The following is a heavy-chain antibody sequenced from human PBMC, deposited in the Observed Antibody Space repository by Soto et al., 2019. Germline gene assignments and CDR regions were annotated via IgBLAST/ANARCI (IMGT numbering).Heavy chain of an antibody. CDR1: GFIASNHW. Sequence: EVQLVESGGGLVQLGGSLRLSCAASGFIASNHWMHWVRQAPGKGLVWVSGIRGDGGDTAYAESAKGRFTISRDNAKNTVYLQMNSLRAEDTALYYCVGEIGGFDYWGQGTLVTVSS. CDR2: IRGDGGDT. V-gene: IGHV3-74*03. J-gene: IGHJ4*02. D-gene: IGHD3-16*01. CDR3: VGEIGGFDY.